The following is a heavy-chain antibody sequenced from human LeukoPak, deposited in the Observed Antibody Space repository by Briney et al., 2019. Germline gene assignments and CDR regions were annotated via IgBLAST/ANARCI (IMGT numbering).Heavy chain of an antibody. D-gene: IGHD2-2*01. J-gene: IGHJ4*02. CDR2: INPNSGGT. Sequence: GASVKVSCKASGYTFTGYYMHWVRQAPGQGLEWMGWINPNSGGTNYAQKFQGRVTMTRDTSISTAYMELSRLRSDDTAVYYCARGGEYCSSTSCYRYFDYWGQGTLVTVSS. V-gene: IGHV1-2*02. CDR1: GYTFTGYY. CDR3: ARGGEYCSSTSCYRYFDY.